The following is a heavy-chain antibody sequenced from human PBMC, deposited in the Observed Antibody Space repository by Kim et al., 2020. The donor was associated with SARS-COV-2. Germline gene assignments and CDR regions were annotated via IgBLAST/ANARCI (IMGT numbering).Heavy chain of an antibody. CDR1: GFTFSTYS. J-gene: IGHJ4*02. D-gene: IGHD3-22*01. CDR2: ISSSSSYI. V-gene: IGHV3-21*01. CDR3: AVLEHAYYYDSSGSDY. Sequence: GGSLRLSCAASGFTFSTYSMNWVRQAPGKGLEWVSSISSSSSYIYYADSVKGRFTISRDNAKNSLYLQMNSLRAEDTAVYYCAVLEHAYYYDSSGSDYWGQGTLVTVSS.